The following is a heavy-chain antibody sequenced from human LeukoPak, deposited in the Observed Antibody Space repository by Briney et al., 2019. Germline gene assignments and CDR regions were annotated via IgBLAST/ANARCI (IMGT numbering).Heavy chain of an antibody. V-gene: IGHV3-23*01. CDR2: ISDSGGNT. J-gene: IGHJ4*02. CDR3: AKQDIRSSAWYD. Sequence: GGSLRLSCAASGFTFSSYAMNWVRQAPGQGLEWVSAISDSGGNTYYTDSVKGRFTISSDNSKNTLYLQMNSQRAEDTAVYYCAKQDIRSSAWYDWGQGTLVTVSS. CDR1: GFTFSSYA. D-gene: IGHD6-19*01.